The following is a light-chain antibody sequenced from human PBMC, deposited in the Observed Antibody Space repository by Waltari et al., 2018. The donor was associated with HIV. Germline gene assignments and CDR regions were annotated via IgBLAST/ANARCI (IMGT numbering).Light chain of an antibody. V-gene: IGLV3-10*01. CDR1: ALPKKY. CDR2: EDN. Sequence: SYELTQPPSVSVSPGQTARITCSGDALPKKYAYWYQQKSGQAPALVIYEDNKRPSGISERFSGSSSGTKATLTISGAQVEDEADYYCYSIDITGNHRVFGGGTKLTVL. J-gene: IGLJ3*02. CDR3: YSIDITGNHRV.